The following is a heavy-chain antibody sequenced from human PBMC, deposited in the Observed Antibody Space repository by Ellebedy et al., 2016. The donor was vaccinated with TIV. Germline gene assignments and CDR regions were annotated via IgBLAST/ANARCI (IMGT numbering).Heavy chain of an antibody. D-gene: IGHD3-16*01. CDR1: EFPVSSNY. CDR3: ASRSYEYYYYGMDV. CDR2: IYSGGST. V-gene: IGHV3-53*01. Sequence: PGGSLRLSCAASEFPVSSNYINWVRQAPGKGLEWVSVIYSGGSTYYADSVKGRFTISRENSKNTLYLHMNSLRAEDTAVYYCASRSYEYYYYGMDVWGQGTTVTVSS. J-gene: IGHJ6*02.